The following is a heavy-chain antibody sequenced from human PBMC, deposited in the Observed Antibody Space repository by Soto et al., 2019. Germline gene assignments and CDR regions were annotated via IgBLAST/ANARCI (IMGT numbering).Heavy chain of an antibody. J-gene: IGHJ5*02. V-gene: IGHV1-8*01. CDR1: GYTFTSYD. D-gene: IGHD4-4*01. CDR3: ARGGDYMLWFDP. CDR2: MNPNSGNT. Sequence: ASVKVSCKASGYTFTSYDINWVRQATGQGLEWMGWMNPNSGNTGYAQKFQGRVTTTRNTSISTAYMELSSLRSEDTAVYYCARGGDYMLWFDPWGQGTLVTVSS.